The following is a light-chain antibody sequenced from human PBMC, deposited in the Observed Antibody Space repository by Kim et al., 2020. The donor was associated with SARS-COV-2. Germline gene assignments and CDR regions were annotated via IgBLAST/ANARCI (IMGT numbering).Light chain of an antibody. Sequence: SYELTQPPSVSVSPGQTASITCSGDELGDKYACWYQQKPGQSPVLVIYQDNKRPSEIPERFSGSNSGNTATLTISGTQAMDEADYYCQAWDGNTAVFGGGTQLTGL. J-gene: IGLJ3*02. V-gene: IGLV3-1*01. CDR3: QAWDGNTAV. CDR2: QDN. CDR1: ELGDKY.